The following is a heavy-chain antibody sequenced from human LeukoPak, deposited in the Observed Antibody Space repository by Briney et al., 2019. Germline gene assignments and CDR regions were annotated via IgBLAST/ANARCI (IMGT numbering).Heavy chain of an antibody. CDR2: IYYSGST. Sequence: SETLSLTCTVSGGSISSYYWSWIRQPPGKGLEWIGYIYYSGSTNHNPSLKSRVTISVDTSKNQFSLKLSSVTAADTAVYYCAVHDYGDPYYFDYWGQGTLVTVSS. J-gene: IGHJ4*02. V-gene: IGHV4-59*01. D-gene: IGHD4-17*01. CDR1: GGSISSYY. CDR3: AVHDYGDPYYFDY.